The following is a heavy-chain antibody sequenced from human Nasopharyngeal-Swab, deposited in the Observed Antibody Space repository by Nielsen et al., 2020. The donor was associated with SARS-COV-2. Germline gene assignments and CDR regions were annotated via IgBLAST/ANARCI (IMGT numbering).Heavy chain of an antibody. CDR2: IKQDGSEK. CDR3: AREGYDFWSGYPARSYYYYGMDV. Sequence: GSLRFSCAASGFTFSSYWMSWVRQAPGKGLEWVANIKQDGSEKYYVDSVKGRFTISRDNAKNSLYLQMNSLRAEDTAVYYCAREGYDFWSGYPARSYYYYGMDVWGQGTTVTVSS. V-gene: IGHV3-7*01. J-gene: IGHJ6*02. CDR1: GFTFSSYW. D-gene: IGHD3-3*01.